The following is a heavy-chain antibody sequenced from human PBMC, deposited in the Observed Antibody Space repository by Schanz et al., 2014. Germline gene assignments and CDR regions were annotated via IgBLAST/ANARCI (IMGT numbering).Heavy chain of an antibody. D-gene: IGHD2-15*01. CDR3: AKTPREYCNYDNCPNWFDS. CDR1: GLTFTSAW. Sequence: EVQLVESGGGLVKPGGSLRLSCATSGLTFTSAWMSWVRQAPGKGLEWVSVIGVDGTTTYYADSVKGRFTISRDNSKNTLYLQMNSLRAEDTAVYYCAKTPREYCNYDNCPNWFDSWGQGTLVTASS. V-gene: IGHV3-23*04. CDR2: IGVDGTTT. J-gene: IGHJ5*01.